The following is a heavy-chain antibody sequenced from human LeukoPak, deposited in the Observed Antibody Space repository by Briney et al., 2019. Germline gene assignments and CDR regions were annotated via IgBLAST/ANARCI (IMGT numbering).Heavy chain of an antibody. D-gene: IGHD3-9*01. CDR2: IYYSGST. CDR3: ATRRYYDILTGYMDV. J-gene: IGHJ6*02. V-gene: IGHV4-59*08. Sequence: PSETLSLTCTASGGSISSYYWSWIRQPPGKGLEWIGYIYYSGSTNYNPSLKSRVTISVDTSKNQFSLKLSSVTAADTAVYYCATRRYYDILTGYMDVWGQGTTVTVSS. CDR1: GGSISSYY.